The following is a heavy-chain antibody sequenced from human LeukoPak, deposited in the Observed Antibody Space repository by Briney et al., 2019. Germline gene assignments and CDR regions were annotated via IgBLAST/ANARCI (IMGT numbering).Heavy chain of an antibody. CDR3: ARERWEDCSSTSCYSFFDY. V-gene: IGHV3-7*01. J-gene: IGHJ4*02. CDR2: IKQDGSEE. D-gene: IGHD2-2*02. CDR1: GFTFSSHW. Sequence: GGSLRLSCGASGFTFSSHWMSWVRQAPGKGLEWVANIKQDGSEEYYVDSVNGRFTISRDNAKNSLYLQMNSRRAEDTAVYYCARERWEDCSSTSCYSFFDYWGQGTLVTVSS.